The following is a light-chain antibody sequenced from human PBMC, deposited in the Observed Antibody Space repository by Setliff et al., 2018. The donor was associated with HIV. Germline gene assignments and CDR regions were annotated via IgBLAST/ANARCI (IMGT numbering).Light chain of an antibody. CDR2: EVT. CDR1: SSDVGSYNR. J-gene: IGLJ1*01. V-gene: IGLV2-18*02. Sequence: QSALTQPPSVSGSPGQSVTISCTGTSSDVGSYNRVSWYQQPPGTAPKLMIYEVTKRPSGVPDRFSGSKSGNTASLTISGLQAEDEADYYCSSSTTGSNFVFGTGTKVTVL. CDR3: SSSTTGSNFV.